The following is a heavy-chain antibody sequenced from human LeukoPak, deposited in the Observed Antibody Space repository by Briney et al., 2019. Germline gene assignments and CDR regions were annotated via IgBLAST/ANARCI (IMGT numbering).Heavy chain of an antibody. J-gene: IGHJ4*02. D-gene: IGHD3-22*01. CDR1: GFTFSSYS. CDR3: ARAGYYYDSSGYYSTLPFDY. CDR2: ISSSSSYI. Sequence: GGSLRLSCAASGFTFSSYSMNWVRQAPGKGLEWVSSISSSSSYIYYADSVKGRFTISRDNAKNSLYLQMNSLRAEDTAAYYCARAGYYYDSSGYYSTLPFDYWGQGTLVTVSS. V-gene: IGHV3-21*01.